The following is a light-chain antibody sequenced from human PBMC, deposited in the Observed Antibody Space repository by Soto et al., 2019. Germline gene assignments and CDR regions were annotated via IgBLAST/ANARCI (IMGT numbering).Light chain of an antibody. CDR2: DAS. CDR1: QSIGSS. Sequence: EIVLTQSPATLSLFPGERATLSCRASQSIGSSLAWYQQRPGQAPRLLIYDASKRATGIPARFSGSGSGTVFTLTIGSLEPEDFAVYYCQQYGDSPLTFGGGTKVEIK. CDR3: QQYGDSPLT. J-gene: IGKJ4*01. V-gene: IGKV3-11*01.